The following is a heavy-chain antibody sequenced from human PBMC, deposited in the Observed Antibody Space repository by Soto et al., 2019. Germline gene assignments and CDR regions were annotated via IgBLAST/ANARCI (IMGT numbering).Heavy chain of an antibody. D-gene: IGHD3-10*01. V-gene: IGHV3-23*01. Sequence: GGSLRLSCAASGFTFSDYAISWVRQTPGKGLEWVSVISGSGDFTYYADSVKGRFTISGDNPKNTIYLQMNSLRAEDTAVYYCAKGFYGSGSYYNERAFDSWGQGTLVTVSS. CDR2: ISGSGDFT. CDR3: AKGFYGSGSYYNERAFDS. CDR1: GFTFSDYA. J-gene: IGHJ4*02.